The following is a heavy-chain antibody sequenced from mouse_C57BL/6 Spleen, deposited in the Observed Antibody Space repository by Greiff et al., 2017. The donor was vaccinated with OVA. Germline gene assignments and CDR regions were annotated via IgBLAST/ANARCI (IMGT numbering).Heavy chain of an antibody. CDR1: GFTFSSYA. CDR2: ISDGGSYT. Sequence: EVQGVESGGGLVKPGGSLKLSCAASGFTFSSYAMSWVRQTPEKRLEWVATISDGGSYTYYTDNVKGRFTISRDNAKNNLYLQMSHLKSEDTAMYYCARDRRDYSPFAYWGQGTLVTVSA. CDR3: ARDRRDYSPFAY. J-gene: IGHJ3*01. D-gene: IGHD2-12*01. V-gene: IGHV5-4*01.